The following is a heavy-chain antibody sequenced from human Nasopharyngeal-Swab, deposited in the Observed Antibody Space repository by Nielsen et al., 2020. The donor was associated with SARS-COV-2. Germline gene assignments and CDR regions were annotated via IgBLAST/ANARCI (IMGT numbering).Heavy chain of an antibody. V-gene: IGHV4-59*01. D-gene: IGHD5-12*01. J-gene: IGHJ4*02. Sequence: SETLSLTCTVSGGSISSYYWSWVRQPPGKGLEWIGYIYYSGSTNYNPSLKSRVTISVDTSKNQFSLKLSSVTAADTAVYYCAREGGYDPFDYWGQGTLVTVSS. CDR2: IYYSGST. CDR3: AREGGYDPFDY. CDR1: GGSISSYY.